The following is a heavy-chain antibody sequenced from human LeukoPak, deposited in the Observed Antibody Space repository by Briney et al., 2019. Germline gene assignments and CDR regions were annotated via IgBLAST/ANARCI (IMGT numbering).Heavy chain of an antibody. Sequence: PSETLSLTCTVSGVSISSYYWSWIRQPPGKGLEWIGYIYFTGSSNYNPSLNSRVTISLDTSKNQFSLKLGSVTAADTAVYYCARLSKPANWFDPWGQGTLVTVSS. D-gene: IGHD5-12*01. CDR1: GVSISSYY. CDR3: ARLSKPANWFDP. CDR2: IYFTGSS. J-gene: IGHJ5*02. V-gene: IGHV4-59*01.